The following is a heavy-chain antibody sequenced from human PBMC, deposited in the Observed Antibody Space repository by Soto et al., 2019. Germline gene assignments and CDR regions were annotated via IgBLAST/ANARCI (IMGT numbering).Heavy chain of an antibody. Sequence: ASVKVSCKVSGYSFTTYDINWVRQAPGQGLEWMGWMNPNSGNTDYAQRFQGRVTMSRDTSINTAYMELRSLSSDDTAVYYWATANSIYYYCRDVWWQGTTVTVAS. V-gene: IGHV1-8*01. D-gene: IGHD4-4*01. CDR3: ATANSIYYYCRDV. CDR1: GYSFTTYD. CDR2: MNPNSGNT. J-gene: IGHJ6*01.